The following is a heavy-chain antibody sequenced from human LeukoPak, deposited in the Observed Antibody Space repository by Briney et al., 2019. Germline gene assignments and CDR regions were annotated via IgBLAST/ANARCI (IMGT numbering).Heavy chain of an antibody. CDR3: AKDKHIVVVTGFYYFDY. J-gene: IGHJ4*02. V-gene: IGHV3-23*01. CDR1: GFTFSSYA. Sequence: GGSLRLSCAASGFTFSSYAMSWVRQAPGKGLEWVSAISGSGGSTYYADSVKGRFTISRDNSKNTLYLQMNSLRAEDTAVYYCAKDKHIVVVTGFYYFDYWGQGTLVTVSS. CDR2: ISGSGGST. D-gene: IGHD2-21*02.